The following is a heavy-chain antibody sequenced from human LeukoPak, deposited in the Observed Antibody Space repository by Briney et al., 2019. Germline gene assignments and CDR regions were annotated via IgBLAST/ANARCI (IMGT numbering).Heavy chain of an antibody. J-gene: IGHJ6*03. Sequence: PSETLSLTCTVSGYSISSGYYWGWIRQPPGKGLEWIGYIYYSGSTYYNPSLKSRVTISVDTSKNQFSLKLSSVTAADTAVYYCARVPNYYGSGYYYYMDVWGKGTTVTVSS. CDR2: IYYSGST. CDR3: ARVPNYYGSGYYYYMDV. D-gene: IGHD3-10*01. V-gene: IGHV4-38-2*02. CDR1: GYSISSGYY.